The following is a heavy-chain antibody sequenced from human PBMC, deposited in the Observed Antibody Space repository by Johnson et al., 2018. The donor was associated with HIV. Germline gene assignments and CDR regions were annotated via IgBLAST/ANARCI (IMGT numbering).Heavy chain of an antibody. V-gene: IGHV3-20*04. J-gene: IGHJ3*01. CDR3: YWTATVESGRTSTYAVDA. D-gene: IGHD6-25*01. CDR2: INWNGGST. Sequence: VQLVESGGGVVRPGGSLRLSCAASGFTFDDYAMSWVRQVPGKGLEWVSGINWNGGSTCYADSVNGRFTISRDNSKNTLYLQMTSLRQDDTAVYSCYWTATVESGRTSTYAVDAGGQGTMVTVSS. CDR1: GFTFDDYA.